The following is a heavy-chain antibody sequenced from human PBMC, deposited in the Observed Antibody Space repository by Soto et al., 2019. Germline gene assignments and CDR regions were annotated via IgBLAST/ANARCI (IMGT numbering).Heavy chain of an antibody. D-gene: IGHD4-4*01. CDR1: GGTFSSYA. Sequence: QVQLVQSGAEVKKPGSSVKVSCKASGGTFSSYAISWVRQAPGQGLEWMGGIIPIFCTANYAQKFQGRVTITADESTSTAYMELSSLRSEDTAVYYCARDWSNYGGGDFDYWGQGTLVTVSS. CDR3: ARDWSNYGGGDFDY. J-gene: IGHJ4*02. CDR2: IIPIFCTA. V-gene: IGHV1-69*12.